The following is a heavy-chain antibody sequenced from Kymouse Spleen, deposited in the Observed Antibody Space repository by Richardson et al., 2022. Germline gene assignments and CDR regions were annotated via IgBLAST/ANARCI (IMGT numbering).Heavy chain of an antibody. V-gene: IGHV5-51*01. Sequence: EVQLVQSGAEVKKPGESLKISCKGSGYSFTSYWIGWVRQMPGKGLEWMGIIYPGDSDTRYSPSFQGQVTISADKSISTAYLQWSSLKASDTAMYYCARGVRGVIHYYYYYGMDVWGQGTTVTVSS. CDR2: IYPGDSDT. CDR1: GYSFTSYW. D-gene: IGHD3-10*01. CDR3: ARGVRGVIHYYYYYGMDV. J-gene: IGHJ6*02.